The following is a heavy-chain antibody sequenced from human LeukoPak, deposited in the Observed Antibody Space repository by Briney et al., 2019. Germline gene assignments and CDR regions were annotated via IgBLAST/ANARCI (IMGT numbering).Heavy chain of an antibody. D-gene: IGHD3-10*01. V-gene: IGHV4-34*01. Sequence: SETLSLTCTVSGGSITTYYWSWIRQPPGKGLEWIGEINHSGSTNYNPSLKSRVTISVDTSKNQFSLKLSSVTAADTAVYYCARDMWFGDYYYYGMDVWGQGTTVTVSS. CDR2: INHSGST. CDR3: ARDMWFGDYYYYGMDV. J-gene: IGHJ6*02. CDR1: GGSITTYY.